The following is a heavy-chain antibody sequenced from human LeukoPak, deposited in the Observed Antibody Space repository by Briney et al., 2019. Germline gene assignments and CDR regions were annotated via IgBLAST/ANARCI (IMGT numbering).Heavy chain of an antibody. Sequence: ASVKVSCKASGYTFTGYYMHWVRQAPGQGLEWMGWINPNSGGTNYAQKFQGRVTMTRDTSISTAYMELSRLRSDDTAVYYCARDIVATTAYYYYGMDVWGQGTTVTVSS. J-gene: IGHJ6*02. D-gene: IGHD5-12*01. V-gene: IGHV1-2*02. CDR3: ARDIVATTAYYYYGMDV. CDR2: INPNSGGT. CDR1: GYTFTGYY.